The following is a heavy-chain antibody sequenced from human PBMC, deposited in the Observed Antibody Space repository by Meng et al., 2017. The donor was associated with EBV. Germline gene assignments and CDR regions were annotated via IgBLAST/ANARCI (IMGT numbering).Heavy chain of an antibody. V-gene: IGHV1-18*01. CDR1: GYTLTSYC. D-gene: IGHD3-16*02. J-gene: IGHJ4*02. Sequence: QVQLVQSGAEVKKPGASVKVSCKAAGYTLTSYCISWVRQAPGRGLEWMGWISAYNGNTNYAQRLQGRVTMTTDTSTSTAYMELRSLRSDDTAVYYCVRVRTFGGVIPPDYWGQGTLVTVSS. CDR3: VRVRTFGGVIPPDY. CDR2: ISAYNGNT.